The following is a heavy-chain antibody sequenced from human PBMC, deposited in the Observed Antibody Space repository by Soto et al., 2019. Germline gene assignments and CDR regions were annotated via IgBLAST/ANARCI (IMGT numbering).Heavy chain of an antibody. Sequence: PGGSLRLSCAASGFTFSAYVMSWVRQAPGKGLEWVSTLSGTGDSTYYADSVKGRFTISRDNSKNTLSLQMNSLRAEDTAVYYCAKDSGTYVLDYWGQGTLVTVSS. CDR1: GFTFSAYV. D-gene: IGHD1-26*01. CDR2: LSGTGDST. CDR3: AKDSGTYVLDY. J-gene: IGHJ4*02. V-gene: IGHV3-23*01.